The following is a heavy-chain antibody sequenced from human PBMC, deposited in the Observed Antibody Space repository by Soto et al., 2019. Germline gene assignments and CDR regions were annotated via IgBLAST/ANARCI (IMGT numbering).Heavy chain of an antibody. D-gene: IGHD2-15*01. Sequence: QVQLQQWGAGLLKPSETLSLTCAVYGGSFSGYYWSWIRQPPGKGLEWIGEINHSGSTNYNPSLKSRVTISVDTSKNQFSLKRSSVTAADTAVYYCARVVGSCSGGSCYGFEYWGQGTLVTFSS. J-gene: IGHJ4*02. CDR1: GGSFSGYY. V-gene: IGHV4-34*01. CDR3: ARVVGSCSGGSCYGFEY. CDR2: INHSGST.